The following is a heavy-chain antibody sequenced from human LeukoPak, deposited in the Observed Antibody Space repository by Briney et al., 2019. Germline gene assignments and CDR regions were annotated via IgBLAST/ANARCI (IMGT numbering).Heavy chain of an antibody. CDR2: IFHGGNT. D-gene: IGHD3-22*01. V-gene: IGHV4-38-2*01. CDR3: ARQDRTLYYDSSGLYFDY. Sequence: SETLSLTCAVSGYSISSGYYWGWIRQPPGKGLEWIGSIFHGGNTYYSPSLKSRVTILMDTSMNQFSLKVTSVTAADTAVYYCARQDRTLYYDSSGLYFDYWGQGTLVAVSS. J-gene: IGHJ4*02. CDR1: GYSISSGYY.